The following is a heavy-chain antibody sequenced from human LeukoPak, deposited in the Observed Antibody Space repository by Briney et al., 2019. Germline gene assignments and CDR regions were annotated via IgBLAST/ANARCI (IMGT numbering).Heavy chain of an antibody. Sequence: ASVKVSCKASGYTFTGYYMHWVRQAPGQGLEWMGIINPSGGSTSYAQKFQGRVTMTRDMSTSTVYMELSSLRSEDTAVYYCARVPYDILTGRPAEFDYWGQGTLVTVSS. CDR1: GYTFTGYY. CDR2: INPSGGST. V-gene: IGHV1-46*01. CDR3: ARVPYDILTGRPAEFDY. D-gene: IGHD3-9*01. J-gene: IGHJ4*02.